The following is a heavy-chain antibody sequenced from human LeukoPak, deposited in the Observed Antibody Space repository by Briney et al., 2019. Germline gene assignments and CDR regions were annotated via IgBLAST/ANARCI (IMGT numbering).Heavy chain of an antibody. CDR1: GGSFSGYY. V-gene: IGHV4-34*01. CDR3: ARGPKYSGSYYYYYYYYMDV. CDR2: INHSGST. D-gene: IGHD1-26*01. J-gene: IGHJ6*03. Sequence: SETLSLTCAVYGGSFSGYYWSWIRQPPGKGLEWIGEINHSGSTNYNPSLKSRVTISVDTSKNQFSLKLSSVTAADTAVYYCARGPKYSGSYYYYYYYYMDVWGKGTTVTVSS.